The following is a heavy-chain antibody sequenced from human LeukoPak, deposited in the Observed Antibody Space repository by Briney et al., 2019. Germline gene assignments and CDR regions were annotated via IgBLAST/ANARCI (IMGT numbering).Heavy chain of an antibody. CDR3: ARDPGIAVAGSGPFDY. J-gene: IGHJ4*02. V-gene: IGHV4-39*02. Sequence: SETLSLTCTVSGGSISSSSYYWGWIRQPPGKGLEWIGSIYYSGSTYYNPSLKSRVTISVDTSKNQFSLKLSSVTAADTAVYYCARDPGIAVAGSGPFDYWGQGTLVTVSS. CDR2: IYYSGST. CDR1: GGSISSSSYY. D-gene: IGHD6-19*01.